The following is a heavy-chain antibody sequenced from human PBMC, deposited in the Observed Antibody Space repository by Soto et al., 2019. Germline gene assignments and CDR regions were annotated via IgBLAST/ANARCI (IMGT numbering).Heavy chain of an antibody. V-gene: IGHV3-15*01. CDR1: GFTFSNAW. Sequence: EVQLVESGGGLVKPGGSLRLSCAASGFTFSNAWMSWVRQAPGKXLEWVGRIKSKTDGGTTDYAAPVKGRFTISRDDSKNTLYLQMNSLKTEDTAVYXCXTEXXXAXXXAFDIWGQGTMVTVSS. CDR2: IKSKTDGGTT. J-gene: IGHJ3*02. CDR3: XTEXXXAXXXAFDI.